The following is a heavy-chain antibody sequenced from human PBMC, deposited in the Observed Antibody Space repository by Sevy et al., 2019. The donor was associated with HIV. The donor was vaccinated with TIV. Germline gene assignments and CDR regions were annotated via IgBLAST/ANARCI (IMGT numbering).Heavy chain of an antibody. CDR2: ISSSSSNI. J-gene: IGHJ5*02. D-gene: IGHD3-3*01. Sequence: GGSLRLSCAASGFTFSSYSMNWVRQAPGKGLEWVSSISSSSSNIYYEDSVKGRFTISRDNAKNSLYLQMNSLRAEDTAVYYCARDQVPFTIFGVVIGVGFDPWGQGTLVTVSS. CDR1: GFTFSSYS. CDR3: ARDQVPFTIFGVVIGVGFDP. V-gene: IGHV3-21*01.